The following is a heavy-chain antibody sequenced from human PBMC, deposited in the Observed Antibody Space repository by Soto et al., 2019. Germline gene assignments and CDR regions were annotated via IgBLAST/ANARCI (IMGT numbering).Heavy chain of an antibody. CDR2: IYYSGST. J-gene: IGHJ5*02. Sequence: SETLSLTCTVSGGSVSSGSYYWSWIRQPPGKGLEWIGYIYYSGSTNYNPSLKSRVTISVDTSKNQFSLKLSSVTAADTAVYCCARTYSSGWSDWFDPWGQGTLVTVSS. CDR1: GGSVSSGSYY. CDR3: ARTYSSGWSDWFDP. V-gene: IGHV4-61*01. D-gene: IGHD6-19*01.